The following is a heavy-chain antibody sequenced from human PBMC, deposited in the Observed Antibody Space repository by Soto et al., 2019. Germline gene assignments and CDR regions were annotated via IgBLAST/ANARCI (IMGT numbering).Heavy chain of an antibody. V-gene: IGHV1-18*01. Sequence: QVHLVQSGAAVKKPGASVKVSCRCSGYTFTSYGIIWVRHAPGQGLEWMGWTSAHNGNTDYAQKLQGRVTVTRDTSASTAYMELRSLRSDDTSVYYGARGRYGDYWGQGALVTVSS. D-gene: IGHD1-1*01. CDR1: GYTFTSYG. J-gene: IGHJ4*02. CDR3: ARGRYGDY. CDR2: TSAHNGNT.